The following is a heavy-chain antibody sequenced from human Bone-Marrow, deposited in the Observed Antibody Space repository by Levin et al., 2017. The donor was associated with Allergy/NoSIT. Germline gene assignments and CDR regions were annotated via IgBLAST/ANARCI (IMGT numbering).Heavy chain of an antibody. CDR2: IYYRGST. D-gene: IGHD2-21*01. CDR1: GGSIGTYY. CDR3: ARAASDYYGGYYFDY. V-gene: IGHV4-59*01. J-gene: IGHJ4*02. Sequence: SQTLSLTCAVSGGSIGTYYWSWIRQFPGKGLEWIGYIYYRGSTNYNPSLKSRVTISVDTSKNHLFLRLSSVTAADTAVYYCARAASDYYGGYYFDYWGQGILVTVSS.